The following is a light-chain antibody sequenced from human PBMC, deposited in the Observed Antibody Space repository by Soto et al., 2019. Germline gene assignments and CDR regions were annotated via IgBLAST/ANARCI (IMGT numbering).Light chain of an antibody. CDR3: QQYNDWPPWGT. J-gene: IGKJ1*01. V-gene: IGKV3-15*01. Sequence: EIVMTQSPATLSVSPGERATLSCRASQSVNNNLAWYQQKPGQAPRLLIYGASTRATGIPARFSGSGSGTECTLTISSLQSEDFAVYYCQQYNDWPPWGTFGQGTKVEIK. CDR1: QSVNNN. CDR2: GAS.